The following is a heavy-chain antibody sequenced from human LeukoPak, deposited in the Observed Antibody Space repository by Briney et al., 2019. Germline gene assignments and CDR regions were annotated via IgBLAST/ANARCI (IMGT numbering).Heavy chain of an antibody. V-gene: IGHV3-21*01. D-gene: IGHD3-10*01. CDR1: GFTFSSYS. Sequence: PGGSLRLSWAASGFTFSSYSMNWVRQAPGKGLEWVSSISSSSSYIYYADSVKGRFTISRDNAKNSLYLQMNSLRAEDTAVYYCARDSVLGDYFDYWGQGTLVTVSS. J-gene: IGHJ4*02. CDR2: ISSSSSYI. CDR3: ARDSVLGDYFDY.